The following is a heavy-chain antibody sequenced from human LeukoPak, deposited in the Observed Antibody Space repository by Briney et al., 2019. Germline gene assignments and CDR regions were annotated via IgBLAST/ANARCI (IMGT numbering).Heavy chain of an antibody. D-gene: IGHD1-26*01. J-gene: IGHJ5*02. CDR1: AYSISNGFV. CDR2: IHHSGTT. Sequence: PSETLSLTCTVSAYSISNGFVWGWIRQPPGKGLEWIASIHHSGTTYYNPSLKSRVTMSVDTSKYQFSLRLSSVTAADTAVYYCTRLSHVAGAPKVSWFDPWGQGTLVTVSS. V-gene: IGHV4-38-2*02. CDR3: TRLSHVAGAPKVSWFDP.